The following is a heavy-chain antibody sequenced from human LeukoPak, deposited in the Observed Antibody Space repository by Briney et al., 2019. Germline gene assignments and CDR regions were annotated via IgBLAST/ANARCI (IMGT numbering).Heavy chain of an antibody. CDR1: GYTFTGYY. J-gene: IGHJ4*02. V-gene: IGHV1-2*02. D-gene: IGHD3-22*01. CDR2: INPNSGGT. Sequence: ASVKVSCKASGYTFTGYYMHWVRQAPGHGLEWMGWINPNSGGTNYAQKFQGRVTMTRDTSIRTAYMELSRLRSDDTAVYYCARVPPEGYYDSSGYPFTHFDYWGQGTLVTVSS. CDR3: ARVPPEGYYDSSGYPFTHFDY.